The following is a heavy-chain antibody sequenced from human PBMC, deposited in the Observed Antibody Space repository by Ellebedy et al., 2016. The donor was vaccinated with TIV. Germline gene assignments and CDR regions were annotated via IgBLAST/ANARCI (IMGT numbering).Heavy chain of an antibody. Sequence: GESLKISCAASGFSFSYYYMSWIRQAPGKGLEWVSYISHSSTYTKYADSVKGRFTISRDNAKNSLYLQMNSLRAEDTAVYYCARRRTGIPFPYFDYWGQGTLVTVSS. CDR1: GFSFSYYY. CDR2: ISHSSTYT. CDR3: ARRRTGIPFPYFDY. V-gene: IGHV3-11*06. D-gene: IGHD6-13*01. J-gene: IGHJ4*02.